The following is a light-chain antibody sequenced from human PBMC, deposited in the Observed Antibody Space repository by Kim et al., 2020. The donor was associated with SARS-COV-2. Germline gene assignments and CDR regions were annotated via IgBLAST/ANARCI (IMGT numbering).Light chain of an antibody. CDR3: QQYAYWRA. Sequence: PGQRAILASRASQSISSSLAGYQQKPRQARRVLIYGAAARATGVLARFSGSGYGTEFTLTISDLQSEDFAVYYCQQYAYWRAFGQGTRLEIK. V-gene: IGKV3-15*01. J-gene: IGKJ5*01. CDR2: GAA. CDR1: QSISSS.